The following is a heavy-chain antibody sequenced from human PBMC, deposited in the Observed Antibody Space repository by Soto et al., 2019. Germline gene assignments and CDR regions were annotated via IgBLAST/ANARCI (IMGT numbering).Heavy chain of an antibody. V-gene: IGHV3-30*03. J-gene: IGHJ3*01. Sequence: SGGSLILSCPLSGFSFDNHNMHWVRQAPGKGLESVALIATEGAWQSYADSVKGRFTISRDNSRNTLYLQMNSLTVDDAAVYYCAREDSAFDVRGQRTLVTVSS. CDR3: AREDSAFDV. CDR1: GFSFDNHN. CDR2: IATEGAWQ.